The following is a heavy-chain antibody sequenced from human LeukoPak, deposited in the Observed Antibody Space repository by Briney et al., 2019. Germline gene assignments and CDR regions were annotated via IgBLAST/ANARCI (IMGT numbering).Heavy chain of an antibody. Sequence: ASVKVSCKASGYTFTSYGISWVRQAPGQGLEWMGWISAYNGNTNYAQKLQGRVTMTTDTSTSTAYMELRSLRSGDTAVYYCATVPSYYDFWSGYETRAVFDYWGQGTLVTVSS. V-gene: IGHV1-18*01. CDR2: ISAYNGNT. CDR1: GYTFTSYG. D-gene: IGHD3-3*01. J-gene: IGHJ4*02. CDR3: ATVPSYYDFWSGYETRAVFDY.